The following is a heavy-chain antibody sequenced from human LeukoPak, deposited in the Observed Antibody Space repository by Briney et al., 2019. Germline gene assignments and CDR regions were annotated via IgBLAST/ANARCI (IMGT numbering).Heavy chain of an antibody. D-gene: IGHD1-14*01. V-gene: IGHV3-48*01. J-gene: IGHJ1*01. Sequence: GGSLRLSCAGSGFIFSNYSMNWVRQAPGKGLEWVSYISTTSTTIYYADSVKGRFTISRDNAKNSLYLQMNSLRAEDTAVYYCARDRYFQYWGQGTLVIVSS. CDR1: GFIFSNYS. CDR2: ISTTSTTI. CDR3: ARDRYFQY.